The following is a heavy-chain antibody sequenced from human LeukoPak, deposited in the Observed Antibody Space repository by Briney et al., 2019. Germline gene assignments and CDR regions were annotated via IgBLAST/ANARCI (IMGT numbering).Heavy chain of an antibody. CDR1: GFTFSTYS. CDR3: ARDRGSYYYGMDV. V-gene: IGHV3-48*01. J-gene: IGHJ6*02. Sequence: GGSLRLSCAASGFTFSTYSINWVRQAPGKGLEWVSYISSSSSTINYADFVKGRFTISRDNSKNTLYLQMNSLRAEDTAVYYCARDRGSYYYGMDVWGQGTTVTVS. D-gene: IGHD5-24*01. CDR2: ISSSSSTI.